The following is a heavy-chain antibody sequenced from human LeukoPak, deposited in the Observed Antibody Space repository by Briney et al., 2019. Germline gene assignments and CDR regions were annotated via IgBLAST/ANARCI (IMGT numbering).Heavy chain of an antibody. CDR2: IYTSGST. CDR1: SGSISSGRYY. V-gene: IGHV4-61*02. CDR3: ARGWIGRHDDFWSGYRNWFDP. Sequence: PSQTLSLTCTVSSGSISSGRYYWRWIRQPAGKGREWIGRIYTSGSTNYNPSLKSRVTISVDTSKNQFSLKLSSVTAADTAVYYCARGWIGRHDDFWSGYRNWFDPWGQGTLVTVSS. J-gene: IGHJ5*02. D-gene: IGHD3-3*01.